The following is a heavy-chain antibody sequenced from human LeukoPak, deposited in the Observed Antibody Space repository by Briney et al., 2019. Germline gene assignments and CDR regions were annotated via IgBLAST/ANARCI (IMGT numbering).Heavy chain of an antibody. CDR2: ISYSGST. V-gene: IGHV4-39*01. J-gene: IGHJ4*02. CDR1: GGSISSSSYY. D-gene: IGHD3-16*01. Sequence: PSETLSLTCTVSGGSISSSSYYWGWIRQPPGKGLEWIGSISYSGSTYYNPSLKSRVTISGGTSKNQFSLKLSSVTAADTAVYYCARGTWGIFDYWGQGTLVTVSS. CDR3: ARGTWGIFDY.